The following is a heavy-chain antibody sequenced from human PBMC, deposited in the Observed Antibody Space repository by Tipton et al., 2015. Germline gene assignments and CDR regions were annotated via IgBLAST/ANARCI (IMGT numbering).Heavy chain of an antibody. Sequence: TLSLTCTVSGDSVTYYYWSWIRQTPGKGLEWIGYIYYSGSTTYNSSLKSRVTLSIDTSKNQFSLKLSSVTAADTAVYYCARRFSHSSSWTFDYWGQGTLVTVSS. CDR3: ARRFSHSSSWTFDY. CDR2: IYYSGST. D-gene: IGHD6-13*01. V-gene: IGHV4-59*08. CDR1: GDSVTYYY. J-gene: IGHJ4*02.